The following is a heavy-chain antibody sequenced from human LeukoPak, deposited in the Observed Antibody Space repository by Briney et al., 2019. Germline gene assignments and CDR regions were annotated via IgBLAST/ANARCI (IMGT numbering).Heavy chain of an antibody. CDR1: GDFNSNYH. V-gene: IGHV4-59*01. D-gene: IGHD4/OR15-4a*01. CDR2: MYNRYFP. J-gene: IGHJ4*02. Sequence: ETLSLTCTFPGDFNSNYHWRWIRQPPKKALEWISYMYNRYFPNYNPSLRSRLTISGDTSKNLFSLKVTSVTAADTAVYYCAATIKRDYGDTNLHYWGQGILVTVSS. CDR3: AATIKRDYGDTNLHY.